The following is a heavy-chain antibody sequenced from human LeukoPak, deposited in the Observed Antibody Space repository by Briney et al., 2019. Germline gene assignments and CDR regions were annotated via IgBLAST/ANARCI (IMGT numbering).Heavy chain of an antibody. Sequence: GSSVKVSCTASVGTFTTYAISWVRQAPGQGLEWMGGIIPIFGTANYAQKFQGRVTITADESTSTAYMELRLRSDDTAVYYCARDHYDISGYFDSWGQGTLVTVSS. CDR3: ARDHYDISGYFDS. J-gene: IGHJ4*02. D-gene: IGHD3-22*01. CDR1: VGTFTTYA. CDR2: IIPIFGTA. V-gene: IGHV1-69*01.